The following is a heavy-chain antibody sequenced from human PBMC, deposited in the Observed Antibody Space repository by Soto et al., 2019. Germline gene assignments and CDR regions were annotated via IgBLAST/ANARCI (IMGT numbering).Heavy chain of an antibody. J-gene: IGHJ5*02. D-gene: IGHD2-2*01. CDR1: GGPISSSSNS. CDR2: IYYSGST. Sequence: QLQLQESGPGLVNPSETLSLTCTFSGGPISSSSNSWGWIGQPPGKGREWIGSIYYSGSTYYTPPLKSRVTISVDTSKNQFSLKRSSVTAADTAVYYCARQPYCSSTSCYPFSNWFDPWGQGTLVTVSS. CDR3: ARQPYCSSTSCYPFSNWFDP. V-gene: IGHV4-39*01.